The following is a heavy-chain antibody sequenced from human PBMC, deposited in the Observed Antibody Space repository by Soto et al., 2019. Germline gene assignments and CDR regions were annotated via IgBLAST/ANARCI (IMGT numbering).Heavy chain of an antibody. J-gene: IGHJ5*02. CDR1: GGTISGYY. V-gene: IGHV4-4*07. CDR2: IYSSGNT. Sequence: ASETLSLTCSVSGGTISGYYWTWIRQPAGKGLESIGRIYSSGNTKYNPSLQSRVTMSLDTSNNQFSLRLTSVTAADTAVYYCARGQRFSDWFDPWGQGTLVTVSS. CDR3: ARGQRFSDWFDP. D-gene: IGHD3-3*01.